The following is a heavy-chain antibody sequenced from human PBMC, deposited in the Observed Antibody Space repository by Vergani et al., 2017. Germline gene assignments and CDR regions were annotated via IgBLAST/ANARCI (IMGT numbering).Heavy chain of an antibody. V-gene: IGHV1-46*01. CDR1: GYTLTELS. CDR3: ARAGRLTSYYYYYMDV. J-gene: IGHJ6*03. CDR2: INPSGGST. D-gene: IGHD3-10*01. Sequence: QVQLVQSGAEVKKPGASVKVSCKVSGYTLTELSMHWVRQAPGQGLEWMGIINPSGGSTSYAQKVQGRVTMTRDTSTCTVYMELSSLRSEDTAVYYCARAGRLTSYYYYYMDVWGKGTTVTVSS.